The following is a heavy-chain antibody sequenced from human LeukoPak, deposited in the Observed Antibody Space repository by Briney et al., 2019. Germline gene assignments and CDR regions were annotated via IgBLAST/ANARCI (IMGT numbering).Heavy chain of an antibody. CDR3: ARGDGYSSSWYDWFDP. D-gene: IGHD6-13*01. J-gene: IGHJ5*02. CDR2: INHSGST. Sequence: SETLSLTCAVYGGSFSGYYWSWIRQPPGKGLEWIGEINHSGSTNYNPSLKSRVTISVDTSKNQFSLKLSSVTAADTAVYCCARGDGYSSSWYDWFDPWGQGTLVTVSS. CDR1: GGSFSGYY. V-gene: IGHV4-34*01.